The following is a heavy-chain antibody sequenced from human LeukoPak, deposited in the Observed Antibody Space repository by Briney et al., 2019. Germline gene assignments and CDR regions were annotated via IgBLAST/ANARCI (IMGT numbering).Heavy chain of an antibody. CDR1: GLTFSNYA. D-gene: IGHD6-19*01. J-gene: IGHJ5*02. V-gene: IGHV3-23*01. CDR2: ISGSGGST. Sequence: GGSLRLSCAASGLTFSNYAMNWVRQAPGRGLEWVSAISGSGGSTYYAESVKGRFTVSKDNSRKTLYLQMTNLRAEDTAVYFCAKGYSSGWDNWFDPWGQGTLVTVSS. CDR3: AKGYSSGWDNWFDP.